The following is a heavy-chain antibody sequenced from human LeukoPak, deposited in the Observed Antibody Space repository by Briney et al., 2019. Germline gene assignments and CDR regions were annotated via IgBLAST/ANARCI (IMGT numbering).Heavy chain of an antibody. V-gene: IGHV4-4*07. CDR3: ARVAISRRGYSYGYDSDYFDY. CDR1: GGSISSYY. CDR2: IYTSGST. D-gene: IGHD5-18*01. J-gene: IGHJ4*02. Sequence: SETLSLTCTVSGGSISSYYWSWIRQPAGKGLEWIGRIYTSGSTNYNPPLKSRVTMSVDTSKNQFSLKLSSVTAADTAVYYCARVAISRRGYSYGYDSDYFDYWGQGTLATVSS.